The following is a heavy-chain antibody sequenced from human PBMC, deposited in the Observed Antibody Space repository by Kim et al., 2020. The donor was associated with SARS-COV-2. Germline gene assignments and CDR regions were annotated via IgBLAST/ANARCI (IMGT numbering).Heavy chain of an antibody. D-gene: IGHD3-3*01. V-gene: IGHV4-34*01. CDR2: INHSGST. J-gene: IGHJ4*02. CDR1: GGSFSGYY. CDR3: ARALPRGIFCD. Sequence: SETLSLTCAVYGGSFSGYYWSWIRQPPGKGLEWIGEINHSGSTNYNPSLKSRVTISVDTSKNQFSLKLSSVTAADTAVYYCARALPRGIFCDWGQGTLVT.